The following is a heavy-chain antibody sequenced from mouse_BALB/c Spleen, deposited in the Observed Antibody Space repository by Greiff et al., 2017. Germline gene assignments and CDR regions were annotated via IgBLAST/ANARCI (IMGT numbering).Heavy chain of an antibody. CDR3: ARRGVEGYFDY. CDR2: ISSGSSTI. V-gene: IGHV5-17*02. J-gene: IGHJ2*01. Sequence: EVKLVESGGGLVQPGGSRKLSCAASGFTFSSFGMHWVRQAPEKGLEWVAYISSGSSTIYYADTVKGRFTISRDNPKNTLFLQMTSLRSEDTAMYYCARRGVEGYFDYWGQGTTLTVSS. CDR1: GFTFSSFG. D-gene: IGHD1-1*01.